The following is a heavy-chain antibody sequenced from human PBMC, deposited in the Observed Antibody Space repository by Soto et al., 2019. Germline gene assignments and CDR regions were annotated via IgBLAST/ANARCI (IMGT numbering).Heavy chain of an antibody. CDR2: IIPIFGTA. Sequence: GASVKVSCKASGGTFSSYAISWVRQAPGQGLEWMGGIIPIFGTANYAQKFQGRVTITADESTSTAYMELSSLRSEDTAVYFCGRGPSPRAPAGGTPYYYAMDVWGQGTTVTVSS. CDR1: GGTFSSYA. J-gene: IGHJ6*02. CDR3: GRGPSPRAPAGGTPYYYAMDV. V-gene: IGHV1-69*13. D-gene: IGHD2-2*01.